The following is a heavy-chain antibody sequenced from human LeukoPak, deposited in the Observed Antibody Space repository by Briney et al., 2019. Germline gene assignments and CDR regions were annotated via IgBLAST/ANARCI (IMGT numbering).Heavy chain of an antibody. CDR1: GYTFTSYD. CDR2: MNPNSGNT. CDR3: ARGAYCSGGSCYSGDMAEYFQH. J-gene: IGHJ1*01. D-gene: IGHD2-15*01. Sequence: ASVKVSCKASGYTFTSYDINWVRQATGQGLEWMGWMNPNSGNTGYAQKFQGRVTVTRNTSISTAYMELSSLRSEDTAVYYCARGAYCSGGSCYSGDMAEYFQHWGQGTLVTVSS. V-gene: IGHV1-8*01.